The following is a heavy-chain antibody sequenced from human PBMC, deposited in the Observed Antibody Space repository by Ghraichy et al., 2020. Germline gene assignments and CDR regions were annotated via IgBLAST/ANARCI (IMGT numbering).Heavy chain of an antibody. D-gene: IGHD6-13*01. Sequence: GGSLRLSCAASGFTFSSYSMNWVRQAPGKGLEWVSYISSSSSTIYYADSVKGRFTISRDNAKNSLYLQMNSLRAEDTAVYYCARDRPTQVAAAGHYYYYGMDVWGQGTTVTVSS. CDR2: ISSSSSTI. CDR3: ARDRPTQVAAAGHYYYYGMDV. J-gene: IGHJ6*02. CDR1: GFTFSSYS. V-gene: IGHV3-48*01.